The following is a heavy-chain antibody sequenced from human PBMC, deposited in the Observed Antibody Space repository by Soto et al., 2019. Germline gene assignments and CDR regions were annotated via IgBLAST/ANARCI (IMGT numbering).Heavy chain of an antibody. CDR2: IKSKTDGGTT. J-gene: IGHJ4*02. Sequence: AGGSLRLSCAASGFTFSNAWMNWVRQAPGKGLEWVGRIKSKTDGGTTDYAAPVKGRFTISRDDSKNTLYLQMNSLKTEDTAVYYCTTTNVDTAMVRDYWGQGTLVTVSS. D-gene: IGHD5-18*01. CDR3: TTTNVDTAMVRDY. V-gene: IGHV3-15*07. CDR1: GFTFSNAW.